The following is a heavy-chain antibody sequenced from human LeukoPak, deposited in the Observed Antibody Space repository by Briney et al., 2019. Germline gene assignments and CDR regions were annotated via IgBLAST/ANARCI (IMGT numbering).Heavy chain of an antibody. CDR3: ARGGEWEPTSS. J-gene: IGHJ5*02. CDR1: GGSISSGGYY. CDR2: INHSGST. Sequence: SQTLSLACTVSGGSISSGGYYWSWIRQHPGKGLEWIGEINHSGSTNYNPSLKSRVTISVDTSKNQFSLKLSSVTAADTAVYYCARGGEWEPTSSWGQGTLVTVSS. D-gene: IGHD1-26*01. V-gene: IGHV4-31*03.